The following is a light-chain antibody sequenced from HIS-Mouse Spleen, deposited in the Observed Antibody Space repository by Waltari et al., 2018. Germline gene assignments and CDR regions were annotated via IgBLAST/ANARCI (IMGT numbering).Light chain of an antibody. CDR3: QQYYSTPYT. CDR2: WAS. CDR1: QSVLYSSNNKNY. J-gene: IGKJ2*01. Sequence: DIVMTQSQDSLAVSLGERATINCKSSQSVLYSSNNKNYLAWYQQKPGQPPKLLIYWASTRESGVPDRFSGSASVTNFTLTISSLQAEDVAVYYCQQYYSTPYTFGQGTKLEIK. V-gene: IGKV4-1*01.